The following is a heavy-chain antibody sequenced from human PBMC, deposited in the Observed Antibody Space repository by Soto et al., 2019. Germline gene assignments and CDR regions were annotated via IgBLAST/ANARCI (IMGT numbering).Heavy chain of an antibody. CDR3: ATAHLWFGELLFYFDY. Sequence: GGSVKGYWKACGDPFTSYATSFARQAPRQGLEWMGWISAYNGNTNYAQKLQGRVTMTRGTSTSTVYMELSSLRSEDTAVYYCATAHLWFGELLFYFDYWGHGTMVTVSS. V-gene: IGHV1-18*04. CDR1: GDPFTSYA. D-gene: IGHD3-10*01. CDR2: ISAYNGNT. J-gene: IGHJ4*01.